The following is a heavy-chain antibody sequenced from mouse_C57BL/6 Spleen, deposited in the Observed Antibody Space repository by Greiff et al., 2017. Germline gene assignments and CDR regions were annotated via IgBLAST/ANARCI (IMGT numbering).Heavy chain of an antibody. V-gene: IGHV1-55*01. Sequence: QVQLQQPGAELVKPGASVKMSCKASGYTFTSYWITWVKQSPGQGFEWIGDIFPGSGSTNYNEKFKSKATLTVDTSSSTAYMQLSRLTSEDSAVYYCARECDGYYEGYFDVWGTGTTVTVSS. CDR3: ARECDGYYEGYFDV. CDR1: GYTFTSYW. D-gene: IGHD2-3*01. CDR2: IFPGSGST. J-gene: IGHJ1*03.